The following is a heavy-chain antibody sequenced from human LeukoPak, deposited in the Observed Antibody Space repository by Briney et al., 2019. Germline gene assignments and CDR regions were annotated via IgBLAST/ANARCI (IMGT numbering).Heavy chain of an antibody. CDR1: GFTVSSNY. CDR3: ARSGTTYYYDSGSRI. Sequence: GGSLRLSCAASGFTVSSNYMSWVRQAPGKGLEWVSFISGSSSIIHYADSVKGRFTISRDNAKNSLYLQMNSQRAEDTAVYYCARSGTTYYYDSGSRIWGQGTMVTVSS. CDR2: ISGSSSII. J-gene: IGHJ3*02. D-gene: IGHD3-22*01. V-gene: IGHV3-48*04.